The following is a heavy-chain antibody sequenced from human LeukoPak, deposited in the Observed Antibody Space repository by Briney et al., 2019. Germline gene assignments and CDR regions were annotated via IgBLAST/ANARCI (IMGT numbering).Heavy chain of an antibody. CDR2: INPSGGSR. V-gene: IGHV1-46*01. CDR1: GYTFTSYY. Sequence: ASVKVSCKASGYTFTSYYMHWVRQAPGQGLEWMGIINPSGGSRSYAQKFQGRVTMTRDTSTSTVYMELSSLRSEDTAVYYCSRDPNLRQMEPISDAFDIWGQGTMVTVSS. CDR3: SRDPNLRQMEPISDAFDI. J-gene: IGHJ3*02. D-gene: IGHD5-24*01.